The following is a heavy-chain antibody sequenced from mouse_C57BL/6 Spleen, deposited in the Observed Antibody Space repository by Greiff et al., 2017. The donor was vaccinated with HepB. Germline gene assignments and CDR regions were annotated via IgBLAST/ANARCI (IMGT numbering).Heavy chain of an antibody. Sequence: EVQLQQSGPELVKPGASVKISCKASGYTFTDYYMNWVKQSHGKSLEWIGDINPNNDGTSYNQKFKGKATLTVDKSSSTAYMEHRSLTSEDSAVYYCAREKAYYWYVDVWGTGTTVTVSS. CDR2: INPNNDGT. V-gene: IGHV1-26*01. CDR1: GYTFTDYY. CDR3: AREKAYYWYVDV. J-gene: IGHJ1*03.